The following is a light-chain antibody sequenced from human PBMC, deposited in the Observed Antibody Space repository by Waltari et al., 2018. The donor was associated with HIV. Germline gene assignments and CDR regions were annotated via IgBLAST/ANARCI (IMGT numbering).Light chain of an antibody. J-gene: IGLJ3*02. CDR3: AAWDASLSAWV. Sequence: HSVLTQPPSASVTPAQRVTISCSGSSSNLGRNYVYLYQQLPGTAPKLLIYMNNQRPSGVPDRFSGSKSGTSASLAISGLRSEDEADYYCAAWDASLSAWVFGGGTKLTVL. CDR2: MNN. CDR1: SSNLGRNY. V-gene: IGLV1-47*01.